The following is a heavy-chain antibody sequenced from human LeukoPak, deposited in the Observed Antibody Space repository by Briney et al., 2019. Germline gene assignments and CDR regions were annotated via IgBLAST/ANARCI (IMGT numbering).Heavy chain of an antibody. Sequence: SVKVSCKTSGGTFSSSAITWVRQAPGQGLERMESIIPVLNITTYAQKFQGRVTITADTSTSTVYMELSSLRSEETAVYYCAKDQGLTAPPPYGLDVWGQGTTVIVTS. J-gene: IGHJ6*02. CDR3: AKDQGLTAPPPYGLDV. D-gene: IGHD5-18*01. V-gene: IGHV1-69*04. CDR2: IIPVLNIT. CDR1: GGTFSSSA.